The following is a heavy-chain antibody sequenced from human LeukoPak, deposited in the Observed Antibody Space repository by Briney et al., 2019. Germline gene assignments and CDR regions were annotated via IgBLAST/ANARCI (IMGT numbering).Heavy chain of an antibody. V-gene: IGHV4-38-2*01. CDR2: IYHSGST. Sequence: PSETLSLTCAVSGYSISSGYYWGWIRQPPGKGLEWIGSIYHSGSTYYNPSLKSRVTISVDTSKNQSSLKLSSVTAADTAVYYCTYSSSSRARFDYWGQGTLVTVSS. CDR1: GYSISSGYY. CDR3: TYSSSSRARFDY. D-gene: IGHD6-6*01. J-gene: IGHJ4*02.